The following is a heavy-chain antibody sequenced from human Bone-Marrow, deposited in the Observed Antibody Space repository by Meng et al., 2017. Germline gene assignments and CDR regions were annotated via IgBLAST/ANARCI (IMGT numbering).Heavy chain of an antibody. CDR2: IYTAGGT. D-gene: IGHD6-19*01. J-gene: IGHJ4*02. CDR1: GFTVSSTY. V-gene: IGHV3-66*01. Sequence: EVQLVESGGCLVQPGGSLRLSCAASGFTVSSTYMSWVRQAPGKGLEWVSVIYTAGGTYYADSVKGRFTISRDNSKNTLYLQMNSLRAEDTAVYYCARDSSGPGYWGQGTLVTVSS. CDR3: ARDSSGPGY.